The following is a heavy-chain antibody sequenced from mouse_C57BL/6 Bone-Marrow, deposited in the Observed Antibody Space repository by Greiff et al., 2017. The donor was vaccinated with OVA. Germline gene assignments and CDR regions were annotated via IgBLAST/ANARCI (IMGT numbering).Heavy chain of an antibody. V-gene: IGHV1-64*01. J-gene: IGHJ3*01. CDR1: GYTFTSYW. D-gene: IGHD3-2*02. Sequence: QVQLKESGAELVKPGASVKLSCKASGYTFTSYWMHWVKQRPGQGLEWIGMIHPNSGSTNYNEKFKSKATLTVDKSSSTAYMQLSSLTSEDSAVYYCARGGAAQAPFAYWGQGTLVTVSA. CDR2: IHPNSGST. CDR3: ARGGAAQAPFAY.